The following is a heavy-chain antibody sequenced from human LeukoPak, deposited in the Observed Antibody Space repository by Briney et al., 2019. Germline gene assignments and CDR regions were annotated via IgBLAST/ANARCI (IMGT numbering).Heavy chain of an antibody. CDR2: IKQDGSEK. V-gene: IGHV3-7*01. CDR3: ARNSVDY. D-gene: IGHD2/OR15-2a*01. J-gene: IGHJ4*02. CDR1: GLIFSDYW. Sequence: PGGSLRLSCAASGLIFSDYWMSWVRQAPGKGLEWVAHIKQDGSEKYYVDSVKGRFTISRDNAKNSLYLQMNSLRAEDTAVYYCARNSVDYWGQGILVTVSS.